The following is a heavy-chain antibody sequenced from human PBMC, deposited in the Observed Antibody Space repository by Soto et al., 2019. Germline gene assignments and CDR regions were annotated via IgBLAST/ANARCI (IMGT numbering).Heavy chain of an antibody. D-gene: IGHD3-22*01. CDR3: ARGNGYYYDSSGPNWFDP. CDR2: INHSGST. Sequence: PSETLSLTCTVSGGSISSGGYYWSWIRQPPGKGLEWIGEINHSGSTNYNPSLKSRVTISVDTSKNQFSLKLSSVTAADTAVYYCARGNGYYYDSSGPNWFDPWGQGTLVTVSS. V-gene: IGHV4-39*07. J-gene: IGHJ5*02. CDR1: GGSISSGGYY.